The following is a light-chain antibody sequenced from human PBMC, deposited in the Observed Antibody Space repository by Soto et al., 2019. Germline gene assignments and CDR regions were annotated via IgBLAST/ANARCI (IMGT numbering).Light chain of an antibody. CDR1: QSVNSN. J-gene: IGKJ1*01. CDR3: QQYNNSPPT. CDR2: GAS. V-gene: IGKV3-15*01. Sequence: EIVMTQSPATLSVSPGERATLSCRASQSVNSNLAWYQQKPGQAPRLLIYGASTRATGIPARFSGSGSGTEFTLIISSLQSEDFAVYYCQQYNNSPPTFGQGTKVEIK.